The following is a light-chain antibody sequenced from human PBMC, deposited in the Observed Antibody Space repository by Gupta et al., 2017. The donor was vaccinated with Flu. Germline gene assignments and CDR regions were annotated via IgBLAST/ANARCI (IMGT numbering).Light chain of an antibody. V-gene: IGLV4-60*03. Sequence: QHVLTQSSSAPTSLRSSDQPTCTLSCGHSRYIIAWHQQQPGKAPRYLMKLEGSGSYNKGSGVPDRFSGSSSGADRYLTISSLQSEDEADYYCETWDSNALVVFGGGTKLTVL. J-gene: IGLJ2*01. CDR2: LEGSGSY. CDR3: ETWDSNALVV. CDR1: CGHSRYI.